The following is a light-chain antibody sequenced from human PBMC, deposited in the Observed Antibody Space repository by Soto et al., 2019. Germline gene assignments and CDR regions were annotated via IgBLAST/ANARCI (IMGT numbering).Light chain of an antibody. V-gene: IGLV1-44*01. Sequence: QSALXQPPSASGTPGQRVTISCSGSSSNIGSNTVNWYQQLPGTAPKLLIYSNNQRPSGVPDRLSGSKSGTSASLAISGLQSEDEADYYCAAWDDSLNGQGVFGTGTKVTVL. CDR2: SNN. CDR1: SSNIGSNT. J-gene: IGLJ1*01. CDR3: AAWDDSLNGQGV.